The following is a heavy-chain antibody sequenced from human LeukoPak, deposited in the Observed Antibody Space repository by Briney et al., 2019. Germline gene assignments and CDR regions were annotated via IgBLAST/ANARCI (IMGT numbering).Heavy chain of an antibody. Sequence: GGSLRLSCAASGFPFRSYAMTWVRQAPGKGLEWVSTISGSAYYADSVKGRFTISRDNSKNTLYLQMNSLRVEDSAAYYCAKDYSGSYTNLDYWGQGTLVTVST. CDR2: ISGSA. CDR1: GFPFRSYA. V-gene: IGHV3-23*01. J-gene: IGHJ4*02. D-gene: IGHD1-26*01. CDR3: AKDYSGSYTNLDY.